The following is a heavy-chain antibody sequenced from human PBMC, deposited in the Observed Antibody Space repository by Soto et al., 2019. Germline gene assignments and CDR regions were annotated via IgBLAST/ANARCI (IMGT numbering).Heavy chain of an antibody. V-gene: IGHV3-7*03. CDR1: GFTLSNFY. CDR2: IKGDGSDA. Sequence: GGSLRLSCAASGFTLSNFYISWVRQAPGKGLEWLGNIKGDGSDAHYVDSVKGRFTTSRDNAGNSIYLQMNNLRAEDTAMYYCARDPVTSDWGQGTLVTVSS. CDR3: ARDPVTSD. J-gene: IGHJ4*02.